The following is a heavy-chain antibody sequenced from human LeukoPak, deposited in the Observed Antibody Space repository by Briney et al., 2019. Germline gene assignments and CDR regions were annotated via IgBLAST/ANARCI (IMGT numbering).Heavy chain of an antibody. CDR2: INPNSGGT. V-gene: IGHV1-2*02. J-gene: IGHJ5*02. D-gene: IGHD3-10*01. CDR3: ARDAESLITLNRGVIVNWFDP. Sequence: ASVKVSCKASGYTFTGHYMHWVRQAPGQGPEWMGWINPNSGGTRYAQKFQGRVTMTRDTSISTAYMELTRLRSDDTAVYYCARDAESLITLNRGVIVNWFDPWGQGTLVTVSS. CDR1: GYTFTGHY.